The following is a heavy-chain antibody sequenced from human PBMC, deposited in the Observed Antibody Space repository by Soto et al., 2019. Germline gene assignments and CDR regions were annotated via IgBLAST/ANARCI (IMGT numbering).Heavy chain of an antibody. CDR3: ARQSGGYYYYGMDV. CDR2: IYYSGTT. V-gene: IGHV4-59*08. Sequence: QVQLQESGPGLVKPSETLSLTCTVSGGSISDYYWSWIRQPPGKGLEWIGYIYYSGTTNYSPSLESRVTISVDTSKNQFSLKLSSVTAADSAIYYCARQSGGYYYYGMDVWGQGTTVTVSS. CDR1: GGSISDYY. D-gene: IGHD1-26*01. J-gene: IGHJ6*02.